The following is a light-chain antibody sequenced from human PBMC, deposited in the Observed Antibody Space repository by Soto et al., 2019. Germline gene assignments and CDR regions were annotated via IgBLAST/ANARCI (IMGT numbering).Light chain of an antibody. Sequence: DIILTQSPAIVSVSPGERATLSCRASRSVSTNLAWYQHKHGQAPRLLIYGASTRVTDIPARFSGSGSGTDFTLTINYLKSEDFGVCYCQHYDKSLPPVTFGGGTKVEI. CDR1: RSVSTN. CDR2: GAS. J-gene: IGKJ4*01. CDR3: QHYDKSLPPVT. V-gene: IGKV3-15*01.